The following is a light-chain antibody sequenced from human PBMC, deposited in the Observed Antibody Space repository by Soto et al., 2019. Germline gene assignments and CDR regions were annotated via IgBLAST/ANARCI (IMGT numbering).Light chain of an antibody. CDR3: CSYAGSSTFDV. CDR2: EGS. CDR1: SSDVGSYNL. Sequence: HSVLTQPASVSGFPGQSITISCTRTSSDVGSYNLVSWYQQHPGKAPKLMIYEGSKRPSGVSNRFSGSKSGNTASLTISGLQAEDEADYYCCSYAGSSTFDVFGTGTKVTVL. J-gene: IGLJ1*01. V-gene: IGLV2-23*03.